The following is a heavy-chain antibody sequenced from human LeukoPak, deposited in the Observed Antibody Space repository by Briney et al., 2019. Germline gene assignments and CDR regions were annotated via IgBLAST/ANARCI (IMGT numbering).Heavy chain of an antibody. CDR1: GFSFSNYA. Sequence: GGSLRLSRAASGFSFSNYAMHWVRQAPGKGLEWVADISSDGNNKYYADSVEGRFTISRDNSKNTLYLQMNSLRPEDTAVYYCARAVTTSDYAYDYWGQGTLVTVSS. CDR3: ARAVTTSDYAYDY. V-gene: IGHV3-30-3*01. D-gene: IGHD4-17*01. J-gene: IGHJ4*02. CDR2: ISSDGNNK.